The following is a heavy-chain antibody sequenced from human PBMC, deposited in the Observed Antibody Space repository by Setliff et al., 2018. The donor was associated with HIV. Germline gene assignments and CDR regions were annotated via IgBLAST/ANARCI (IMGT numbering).Heavy chain of an antibody. CDR3: ARRVPPIPSGDLDY. Sequence: ASVKVSCKASGYTFTDYYIHWVRQAPGQGLEWMGWINPNSSDTNYAQKFQGRVTMTRDTSVSTAYMDLSRLRSDDTAVYYCARRVPPIPSGDLDYWGQGTLVTVSS. V-gene: IGHV1-2*02. D-gene: IGHD4-17*01. CDR2: INPNSSDT. J-gene: IGHJ4*02. CDR1: GYTFTDYY.